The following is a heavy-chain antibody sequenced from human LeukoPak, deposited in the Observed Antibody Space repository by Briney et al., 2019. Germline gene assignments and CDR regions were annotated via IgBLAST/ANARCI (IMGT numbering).Heavy chain of an antibody. CDR3: ARVGSGSREFDY. CDR1: GFTFSSYA. D-gene: IGHD1-26*01. Sequence: GGSLRLSWAASGFTFSSYAMHWVRQAPGKALEWVAVISYDGSNKYYADSVKGGFTISRDNSKNTLYLQMNSLRAEDTDVYYCARVGSGSREFDYWGQGTLVTVSS. J-gene: IGHJ4*02. CDR2: ISYDGSNK. V-gene: IGHV3-30*04.